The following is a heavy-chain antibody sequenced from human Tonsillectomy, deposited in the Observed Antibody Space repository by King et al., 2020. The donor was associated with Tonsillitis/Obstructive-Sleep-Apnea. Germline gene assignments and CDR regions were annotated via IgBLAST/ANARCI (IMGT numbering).Heavy chain of an antibody. V-gene: IGHV3-11*05. D-gene: IGHD2-2*02. Sequence: VQLVQSGGGLVKPGGSLRLSCAASGFTFSDYYMSWIRQAPGKGLEWVSYISSSSSYTNYADSVKGRLTISRDNAKNSLYLQMNSLRAEDTAVYYCARLGYCSSTSCYMGAFDIWGQGTMVTVSS. J-gene: IGHJ3*02. CDR2: ISSSSSYT. CDR3: ARLGYCSSTSCYMGAFDI. CDR1: GFTFSDYY.